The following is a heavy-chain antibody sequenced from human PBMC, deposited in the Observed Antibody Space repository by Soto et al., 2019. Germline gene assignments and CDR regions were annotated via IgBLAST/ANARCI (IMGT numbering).Heavy chain of an antibody. J-gene: IGHJ4*02. CDR3: ARDRLRLGELSLIGYFDY. D-gene: IGHD3-16*02. CDR2: ISYDVINE. CDR1: GFPFTSYA. V-gene: IGHV3-30*15. Sequence: QVQLVESGGSVVQPGRSLRLSFEASGFPFTSYAMHWVRKAPGKGLEWVAVISYDVINEYYADSVKGRFTISRDNSKNTLFLQMSSLRVEDTAVYYCARDRLRLGELSLIGYFDYWGQGTLVTVSS.